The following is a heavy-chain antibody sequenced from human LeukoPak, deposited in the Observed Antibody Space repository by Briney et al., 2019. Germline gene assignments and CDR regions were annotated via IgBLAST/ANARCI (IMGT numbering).Heavy chain of an antibody. J-gene: IGHJ6*03. CDR1: GGSFSGYY. V-gene: IGHV4-34*01. CDR2: INHSGST. D-gene: IGHD3-3*01. Sequence: SETLSLTCAVYGGSFSGYYWSWIRQPPGKGQEWIGEINHSGSTSYNPSLKSRVTISVDTSKNQFSLKLSSVTAADTAVYYCARENGGPRPDNYDFLSGYRTQARRPKKTYYMDVWGKGTTVTVSS. CDR3: ARENGGPRPDNYDFLSGYRTQARRPKKTYYMDV.